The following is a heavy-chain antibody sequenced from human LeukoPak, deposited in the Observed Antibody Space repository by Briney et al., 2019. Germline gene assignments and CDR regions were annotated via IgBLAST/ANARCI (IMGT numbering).Heavy chain of an antibody. Sequence: ASVKVSCKASGGTFSSYAISWVRQAPGQGLEWMGWINPNSGGTNYAQKFQGRVTMTRDTSISTAYMELSRLRSDDTAVYYCARDGYSSGWFTYYYYYMDVWGKGTTVTVSS. CDR1: GGTFSSYA. CDR3: ARDGYSSGWFTYYYYYMDV. CDR2: INPNSGGT. D-gene: IGHD6-19*01. V-gene: IGHV1-2*02. J-gene: IGHJ6*03.